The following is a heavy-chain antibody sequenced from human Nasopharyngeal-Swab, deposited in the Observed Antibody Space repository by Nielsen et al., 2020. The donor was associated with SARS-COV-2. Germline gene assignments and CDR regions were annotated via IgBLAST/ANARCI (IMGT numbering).Heavy chain of an antibody. CDR2: ISSSSSYI. V-gene: IGHV3-21*01. CDR1: GFTFSSYS. Sequence: GESLKISCAASGFTFSSYSMNWVRQAPGKGLEWVSSISSSSSYIYYADSVKGRFTISRDNAKSSLYLQMNSLRADDTAVYYCARGVETIHHWGQGSLVTVSS. CDR3: ARGVETIHH. D-gene: IGHD5-24*01. J-gene: IGHJ1*01.